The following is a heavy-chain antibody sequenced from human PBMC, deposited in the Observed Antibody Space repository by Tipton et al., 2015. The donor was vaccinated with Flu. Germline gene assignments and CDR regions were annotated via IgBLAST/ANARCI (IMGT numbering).Heavy chain of an antibody. CDR2: IKSKTDGGTT. V-gene: IGHV3-15*01. D-gene: IGHD1-26*01. CDR3: TVGWELLADTIDY. CDR1: GFTFSNAW. Sequence: SLRLSCAASGFTFSNAWMSWVRQAPGKGPEWVGRIKSKTDGGTTDYAAPVKGRFTISRDDSKNTLYLQMNSLKTEDTAVYYCTVGWELLADTIDYWGQGTLVTVSS. J-gene: IGHJ4*02.